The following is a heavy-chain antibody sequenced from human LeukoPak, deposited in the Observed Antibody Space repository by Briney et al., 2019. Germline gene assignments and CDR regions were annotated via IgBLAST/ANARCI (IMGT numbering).Heavy chain of an antibody. V-gene: IGHV4-38-2*02. J-gene: IGHJ4*02. CDR1: GYSISSGYF. D-gene: IGHD5-24*01. CDR2: IYQSETA. CDR3: ARRREMASNYFDY. Sequence: PSETLSLTCTVSGYSISSGYFWGWMRQPPGKGLEWIGSIYQSETAHYNPSLKSRVTISVDTSKNQFSLKLRSVTAAGTAVYYCARRREMASNYFDYWGQGTMVTVSS.